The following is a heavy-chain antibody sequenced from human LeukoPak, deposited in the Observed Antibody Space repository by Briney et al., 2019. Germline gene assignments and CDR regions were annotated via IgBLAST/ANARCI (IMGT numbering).Heavy chain of an antibody. CDR1: GFTFSSYA. V-gene: IGHV3-23*01. D-gene: IGHD6-19*01. J-gene: IGHJ3*02. Sequence: GGSLRLSCAASGFTFSSYAMSWVRQAPGKGLEWVSAISGGGGSTYYADSVKGRFTISRDNSKNTLYLQMNSLRAEDTAVYYCAKGGIQWLVLCAFDIWGQGTMVTVSS. CDR3: AKGGIQWLVLCAFDI. CDR2: ISGGGGST.